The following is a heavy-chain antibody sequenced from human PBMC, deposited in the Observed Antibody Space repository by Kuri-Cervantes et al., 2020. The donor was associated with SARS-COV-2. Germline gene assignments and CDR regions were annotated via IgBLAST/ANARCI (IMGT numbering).Heavy chain of an antibody. D-gene: IGHD2-21*01. CDR1: GGSFSGFY. CDR2: LDHSGRA. Sequence: ESLKISCAVYGGSFSGFYWSWIRQSPGKGLEWIGELDHSGRANYIPSLKSRVTISVDKSKNQFSLTLASVTAADTAVYYCARAPTSIYGVLIALFSSNAFDVWGQGTKVTVSS. CDR3: ARAPTSIYGVLIALFSSNAFDV. V-gene: IGHV4-34*01. J-gene: IGHJ3*01.